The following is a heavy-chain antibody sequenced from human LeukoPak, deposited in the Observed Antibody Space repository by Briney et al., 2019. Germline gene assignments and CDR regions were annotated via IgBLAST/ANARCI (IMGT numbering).Heavy chain of an antibody. J-gene: IGHJ4*02. CDR3: ARASLEVVNTDYDY. Sequence: GGSLRLSCAASGFTFSSYWMSWVRQPPGRGLEWVANIKHDGSEKYYVDSVKGRFTISRDNAKNSLYLQMNSLSAEDTAVYYCARASLEVVNTDYDYWGQGTLLTVSS. CDR2: IKHDGSEK. CDR1: GFTFSSYW. D-gene: IGHD1-1*01. V-gene: IGHV3-7*01.